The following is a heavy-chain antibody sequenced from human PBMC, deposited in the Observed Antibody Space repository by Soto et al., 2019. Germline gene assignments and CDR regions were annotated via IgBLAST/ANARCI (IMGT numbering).Heavy chain of an antibody. V-gene: IGHV4-34*01. CDR1: GGSFSGYY. Sequence: SETLSLTCAVYGGSFSGYYWSWIRQPPGKGLEWIGEINHSGSTNYNPSLKSRVTISVDTSKNQFSLKLSSVTAADTAVYYCARGWEALRFLDVWGKGTTVTVS. CDR3: ARGWEALRFLDV. D-gene: IGHD3-10*01. J-gene: IGHJ6*03. CDR2: INHSGST.